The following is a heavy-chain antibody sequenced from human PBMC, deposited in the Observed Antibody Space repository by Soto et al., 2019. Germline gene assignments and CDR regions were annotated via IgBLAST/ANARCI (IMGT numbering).Heavy chain of an antibody. CDR2: IYQSGNT. CDR1: GDSISRGAFS. Sequence: QLQLQESGSGLVKPSQTLSLTCAVSGDSISRGAFSWSWLRQPPGKGLEWIGYIYQSGNTYYHPSLKSRVTISLERSKNQFSLKLSSVTAADTAVYYCARGIKGLQIDFWGQGTLVTVSS. CDR3: ARGIKGLQIDF. D-gene: IGHD4-4*01. J-gene: IGHJ4*02. V-gene: IGHV4-30-2*01.